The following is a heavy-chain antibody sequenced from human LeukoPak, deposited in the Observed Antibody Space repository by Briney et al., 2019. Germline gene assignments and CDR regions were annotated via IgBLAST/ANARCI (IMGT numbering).Heavy chain of an antibody. CDR2: ISSSGSTI. J-gene: IGHJ4*02. D-gene: IGHD2-2*01. V-gene: IGHV3-11*01. CDR1: GFTFSDYY. CDR3: ARESPYLGYCSSTSCYEGFDY. Sequence: GGSLRLSCAASGFTFSDYYMSWIRQAPGKGLEWVSYISSSGSTIYYADSVKGRFTISRDNAKKSLYLQMNSLRAEDTAVYYCARESPYLGYCSSTSCYEGFDYWGQGTLVTVSS.